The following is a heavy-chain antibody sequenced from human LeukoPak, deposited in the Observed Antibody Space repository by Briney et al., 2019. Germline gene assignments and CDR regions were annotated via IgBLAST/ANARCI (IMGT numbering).Heavy chain of an antibody. Sequence: GGSLRLSCAASGFTFSSYWMHWVRQAPGKGLEWVSTISNNGGYTYYADSVQGRFTISRDNSKSTLCLQMNSLRAEDTAVYYCAKQLGYCSDGSCYFPYWGQGTLVTVSS. CDR3: AKQLGYCSDGSCYFPY. V-gene: IGHV3-23*01. CDR2: ISNNGGYT. J-gene: IGHJ4*02. CDR1: GFTFSSYW. D-gene: IGHD2-15*01.